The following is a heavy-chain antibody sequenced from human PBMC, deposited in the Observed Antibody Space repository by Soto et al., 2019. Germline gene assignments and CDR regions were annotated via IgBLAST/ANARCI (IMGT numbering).Heavy chain of an antibody. CDR2: IFYSGST. D-gene: IGHD6-6*01. CDR1: GGAISTHY. J-gene: IGHJ6*03. V-gene: IGHV4-59*11. Sequence: SSTCPRSGGAISTHYWRWIQQPPGKGLEWIGYIFYSGSTNYNPSLKSRVTISVDTSKNPFSLKLSSVTAADTAVYYCAREYSSSTSYYYYMDVWGKGTTVTVSS. CDR3: AREYSSSTSYYYYMDV.